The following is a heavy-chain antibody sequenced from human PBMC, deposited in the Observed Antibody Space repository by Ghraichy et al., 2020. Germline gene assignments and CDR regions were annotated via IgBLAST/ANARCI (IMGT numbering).Heavy chain of an antibody. V-gene: IGHV3-7*01. CDR3: ARDWSGGPQSMDL. J-gene: IGHJ5*02. Sequence: GESLNISWAASGFTFRRHQMSWVRKAPGKGLEWVAIIGGDGSEKSYVDSVEGRFFISRDNAENSLHLQMNSLRAEDTAVYYCARDWSGGPQSMDLWGQGTLVTVFS. D-gene: IGHD2-15*01. CDR1: GFTFRRHQ. CDR2: IGGDGSEK.